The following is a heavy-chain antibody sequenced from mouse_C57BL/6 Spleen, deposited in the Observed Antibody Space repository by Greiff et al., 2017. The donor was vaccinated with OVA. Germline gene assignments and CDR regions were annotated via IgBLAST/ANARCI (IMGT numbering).Heavy chain of an antibody. CDR2: ISYSGST. D-gene: IGHD2-1*01. J-gene: IGHJ1*03. Sequence: EVKLMESGPGLAKPSQTLSLTCSVTGYSITSDYWNWIRKFPGNKLEYMGYISYSGSTYYNPSLKSRISITRDTSKNQYYLQLNSVTTEDTATYDCASYEGNSWYFDVWGTGTTVTVSS. V-gene: IGHV3-8*01. CDR1: GYSITSDY. CDR3: ASYEGNSWYFDV.